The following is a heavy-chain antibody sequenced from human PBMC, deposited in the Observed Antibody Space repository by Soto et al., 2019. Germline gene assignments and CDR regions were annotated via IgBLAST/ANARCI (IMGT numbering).Heavy chain of an antibody. J-gene: IGHJ6*02. CDR1: GYTFTSYG. CDR2: ISAYNGNT. CDR3: ARYCSGGSFYPSPTLYCYGIDV. Sequence: QVQLVQSGAEVKKPGASVKVSCKASGYTFTSYGISGVRQAPGQGLEWMGWISAYNGNTNYAQKLQGRVTMTTDTSTRTADMVMMILRSDDTAVYYCARYCSGGSFYPSPTLYCYGIDVWGQGTTVTVSS. D-gene: IGHD2-15*01. V-gene: IGHV1-18*01.